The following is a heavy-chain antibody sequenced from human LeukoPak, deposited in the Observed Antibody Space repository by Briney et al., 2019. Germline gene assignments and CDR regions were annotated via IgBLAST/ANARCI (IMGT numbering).Heavy chain of an antibody. Sequence: SETLSLTCTVSGGSISSSSYYWGWIRQPPGKGLEWIGSIYYSGSTNYNPSLKSRVAISVDTSKNQFSLKLSSVTAADTAVYYCARDGVTQDAFDIWGQGTMVTVSS. V-gene: IGHV4-39*07. D-gene: IGHD2-21*02. J-gene: IGHJ3*02. CDR2: IYYSGST. CDR3: ARDGVTQDAFDI. CDR1: GGSISSSSYY.